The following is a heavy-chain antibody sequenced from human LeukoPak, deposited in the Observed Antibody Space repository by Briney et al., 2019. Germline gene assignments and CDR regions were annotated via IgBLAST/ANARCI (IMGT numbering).Heavy chain of an antibody. Sequence: GGSLRLSCAASGFTFSSYWMSWVRQAPGKGLEWVSVIYSGGSTYYADSVKGRFTISRDNSKNTLYLQMNSLRAEDTAVYYCARGGHTEADAFDIWGQGTMVTVSS. CDR3: ARGGHTEADAFDI. V-gene: IGHV3-66*01. J-gene: IGHJ3*02. D-gene: IGHD2-2*02. CDR2: IYSGGST. CDR1: GFTFSSYW.